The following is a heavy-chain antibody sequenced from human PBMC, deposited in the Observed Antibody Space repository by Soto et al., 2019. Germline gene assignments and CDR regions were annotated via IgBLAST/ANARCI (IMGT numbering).Heavy chain of an antibody. D-gene: IGHD3-3*01. CDR3: ARVVRFLEWPLLDY. V-gene: IGHV1-69*13. CDR1: GGTFSSYA. CDR2: IIPIFGTA. J-gene: IGHJ4*02. Sequence: GASVKVSCKASGGTFSSYAISWVRQAPGQGLEWMGGIIPIFGTANYAQKFQGRVTITADESTSTAYMELSSLRSEDTAVYYCARVVRFLEWPLLDYWGQGTLVTVSS.